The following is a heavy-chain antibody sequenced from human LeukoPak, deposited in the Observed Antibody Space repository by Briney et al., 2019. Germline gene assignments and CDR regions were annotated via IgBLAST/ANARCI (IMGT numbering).Heavy chain of an antibody. Sequence: ASVKVSCKASGYTFTSYAMNWVRQAPGQGLEWMGWINTNTGNPTYAQGFTGRFVFSLDTSVSTAYLQISSLKAEDTAVYYCARDLSYYYDSSGYYPHVGDYWGQGTLVTVSS. V-gene: IGHV7-4-1*02. CDR1: GYTFTSYA. J-gene: IGHJ4*02. CDR2: INTNTGNP. D-gene: IGHD3-22*01. CDR3: ARDLSYYYDSSGYYPHVGDY.